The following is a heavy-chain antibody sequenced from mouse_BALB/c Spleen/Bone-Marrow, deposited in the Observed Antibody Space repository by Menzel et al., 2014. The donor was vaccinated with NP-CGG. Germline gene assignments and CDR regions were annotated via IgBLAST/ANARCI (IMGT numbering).Heavy chain of an antibody. Sequence: VQLQQSGPELVRPGVSVKISCKGSGYTFTDYAMHWVKQSHAKSLEWIGVISTYSGNTNYNQKFEGKATMTVDKSSSTAYMELARLTSEDSAIYYCARGIYYDSTWFAYWGQGTLVTVSA. V-gene: IGHV1-67*01. CDR2: ISTYSGNT. CDR1: GYTFTDYA. CDR3: ARGIYYDSTWFAY. J-gene: IGHJ3*01. D-gene: IGHD2-4*01.